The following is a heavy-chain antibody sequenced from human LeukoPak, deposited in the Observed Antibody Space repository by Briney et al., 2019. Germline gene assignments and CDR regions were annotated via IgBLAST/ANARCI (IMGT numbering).Heavy chain of an antibody. D-gene: IGHD1-26*01. CDR1: GGSISSGDYY. CDR2: IYYSGST. V-gene: IGHV4-30-4*08. CDR3: ARGVGLTKPPI. Sequence: PSETLSLTCTVSGGSISSGDYYWSWIRQPPGKGLEWIGYIYYSGSTYYNPSLKSRVTISVDTSKNQFSLKLSSVTAADTAVYYYARGVGLTKPPIWGQGTMVTVSS. J-gene: IGHJ3*02.